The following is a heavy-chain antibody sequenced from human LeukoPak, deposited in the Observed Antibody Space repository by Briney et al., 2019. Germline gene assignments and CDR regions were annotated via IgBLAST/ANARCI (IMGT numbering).Heavy chain of an antibody. CDR3: ARPSMVRGPFDP. D-gene: IGHD3-10*01. Sequence: ASVKVSCKASGYTFTSYAMHWVRQAPGQRLEWMGWINAGNGNTKYSQKFQGRVTITRDTSASTAYMELSSLRSEDTAVYYCARPSMVRGPFDPWGQGTLVTVSS. V-gene: IGHV1-3*01. CDR2: INAGNGNT. J-gene: IGHJ5*02. CDR1: GYTFTSYA.